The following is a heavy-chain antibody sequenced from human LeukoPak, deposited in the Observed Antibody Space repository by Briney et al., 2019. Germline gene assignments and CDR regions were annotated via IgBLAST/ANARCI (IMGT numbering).Heavy chain of an antibody. Sequence: GGSLRLSCAASGFTFSSYEMNWVRQAPGKGLEWVSYISSSGSTIYYADSVKGRFTISRDNAKNSLYLQMNSLRAEDTAVYYCAKGNYVWGTNFDYWGQGTLVTVSS. J-gene: IGHJ4*02. CDR1: GFTFSSYE. V-gene: IGHV3-48*03. CDR2: ISSSGSTI. CDR3: AKGNYVWGTNFDY. D-gene: IGHD3-16*01.